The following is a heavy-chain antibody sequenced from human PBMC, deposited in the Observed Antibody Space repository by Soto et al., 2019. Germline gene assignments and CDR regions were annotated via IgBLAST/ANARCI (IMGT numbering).Heavy chain of an antibody. Sequence: SETLSLTCSVSGGSISSSSYYWGWIRQPPGKGLEWIGSIYYSGSTYYNPSLKSRVTISVDTSKNQFSLKLSSVTAADTAVYYCASPKIAFYNWFDPWGQGTLVTVSS. D-gene: IGHD3-3*02. J-gene: IGHJ5*02. V-gene: IGHV4-39*01. CDR3: ASPKIAFYNWFDP. CDR2: IYYSGST. CDR1: GGSISSSSYY.